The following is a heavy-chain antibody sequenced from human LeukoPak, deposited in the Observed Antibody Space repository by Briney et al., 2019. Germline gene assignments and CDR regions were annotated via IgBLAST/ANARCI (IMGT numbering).Heavy chain of an antibody. Sequence: GASVKVSCKASGYTFTSYGISWVRQAPGQGLEWMGWISAYNGNTNYAQKLQGRVTMTTGTSTSTAYMELRSLRSDDTAVYYCARDYYCSSTSCPFIRRYYYGMDVWGQGTTVTVSS. J-gene: IGHJ6*02. CDR2: ISAYNGNT. CDR3: ARDYYCSSTSCPFIRRYYYGMDV. CDR1: GYTFTSYG. D-gene: IGHD2-2*01. V-gene: IGHV1-18*01.